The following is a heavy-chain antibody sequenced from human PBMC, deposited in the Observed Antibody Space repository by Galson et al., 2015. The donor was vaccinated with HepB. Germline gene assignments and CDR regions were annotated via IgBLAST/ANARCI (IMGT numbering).Heavy chain of an antibody. J-gene: IGHJ3*01. Sequence: SLRLSCAASGFTFTDHWMSWVRQTPRRGLEWVTNLNQHGNEKYYADSVKGRFSISRDNAKNSLYLQVNSLIDEDTAVYYCVRDALGGYDFWGQGTTVIVSS. CDR3: VRDALGGYDF. V-gene: IGHV3-7*03. CDR1: GFTFTDHW. CDR2: LNQHGNEK. D-gene: IGHD3-22*01.